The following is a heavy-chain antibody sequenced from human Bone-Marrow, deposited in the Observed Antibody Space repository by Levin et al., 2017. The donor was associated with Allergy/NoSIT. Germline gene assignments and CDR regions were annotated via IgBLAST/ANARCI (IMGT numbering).Heavy chain of an antibody. Sequence: NPGGSLRLSCTVSGDSISFSYWTWIRQPPGKGLEWIGDVFYNGSTNYNPSLKSRVTILIDTSKNQFSLKLKSVTAADTALYYCARQQDYYYGLDVWGQGTTVTVSS. D-gene: IGHD6-13*01. CDR2: VFYNGST. CDR1: GDSISFSY. V-gene: IGHV4-59*01. CDR3: ARQQDYYYGLDV. J-gene: IGHJ6*02.